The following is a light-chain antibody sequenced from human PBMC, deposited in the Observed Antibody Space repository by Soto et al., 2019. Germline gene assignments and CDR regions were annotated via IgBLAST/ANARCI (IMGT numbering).Light chain of an antibody. CDR1: SSGVGSYNL. J-gene: IGLJ1*01. V-gene: IGLV2-23*01. Sequence: QSVLTQPASVSASPGQSITIPCTGTSSGVGSYNLVSWFQQHPGKVPKLLIYEGTKRPSGLSDRSSGSKSGNTASLTISGLQAEDEADYYCYSYAGENLYVFGTGTKVTVL. CDR2: EGT. CDR3: YSYAGENLYV.